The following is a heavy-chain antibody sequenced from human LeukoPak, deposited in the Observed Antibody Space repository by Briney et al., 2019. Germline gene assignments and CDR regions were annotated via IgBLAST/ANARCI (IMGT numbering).Heavy chain of an antibody. CDR3: ARGRYSSGWYYFDY. CDR2: INGDGSST. V-gene: IGHV3-74*01. D-gene: IGHD6-19*01. CDR1: GFTFSDHW. J-gene: IGHJ4*02. Sequence: PGGSLRLSCAASGFTFSDHWMHWVRQAPGKGLVWVSRINGDGSSTSCADSVKGRFTISRDNAKNTLYLQMNSLRAEDTAVYYCARGRYSSGWYYFDYWGQGTLVTVSS.